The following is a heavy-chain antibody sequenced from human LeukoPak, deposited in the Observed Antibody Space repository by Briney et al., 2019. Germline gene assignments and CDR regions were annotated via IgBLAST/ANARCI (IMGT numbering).Heavy chain of an antibody. CDR2: INHSGST. CDR1: GGSISNSNW. J-gene: IGHJ5*02. CDR3: ARARRIAAAVPRPNWFDP. Sequence: SETLSLTCAVSGGSISNSNWWSWVRQPPGKGLEWIGEINHSGSTNYNPSLKSRVTISVDTSKNQFSLKLSSVTAADTAVYYCARARRIAAAVPRPNWFDPWGQGTLVTVSS. V-gene: IGHV4-4*02. D-gene: IGHD6-13*01.